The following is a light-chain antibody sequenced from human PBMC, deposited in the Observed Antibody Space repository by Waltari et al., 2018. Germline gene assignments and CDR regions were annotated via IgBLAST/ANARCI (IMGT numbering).Light chain of an antibody. CDR2: GAS. J-gene: IGKJ2*01. V-gene: IGKV3-20*01. Sequence: MVLTQSPGTLSLSPGESATLSCRASQTLSKNYLAWYQQKPGQAPRLLIYGASSRAAGIPDRFSGSGSGTYFTLTISRLEPDDFAMYYCQQYGSSVLYTFGQGTKLEIK. CDR3: QQYGSSVLYT. CDR1: QTLSKNY.